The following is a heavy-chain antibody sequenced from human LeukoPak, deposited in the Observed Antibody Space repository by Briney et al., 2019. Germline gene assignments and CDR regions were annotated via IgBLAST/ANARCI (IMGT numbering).Heavy chain of an antibody. V-gene: IGHV1-18*04. CDR1: GYMFTNYG. Sequence: ASVKVSCKASGYMFTNYGISWVRQAPGQGLEWMGWISDYNGKTNYAQKLQGRVTMTTDTSTSIAYMELRSLKSDDTAVYYCARDGPDYGDYVNFDCWGQGTLVTVSS. CDR3: ARDGPDYGDYVNFDC. J-gene: IGHJ4*02. D-gene: IGHD4-17*01. CDR2: ISDYNGKT.